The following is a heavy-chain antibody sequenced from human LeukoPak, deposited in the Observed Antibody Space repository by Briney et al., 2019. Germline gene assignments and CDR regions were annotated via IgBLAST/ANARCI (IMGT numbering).Heavy chain of an antibody. Sequence: GASVKVSCKVSGYTVTEFSIHWVRRAPGKGLEWMGGYDPDDAETVFARKFQGRVTMTEDTSTNTAYMELTSLISEDTAVYYCATGQTTPVLVDTLHFWGQGTLVTVSS. CDR2: YDPDDAET. V-gene: IGHV1-24*01. CDR1: GYTVTEFS. CDR3: ATGQTTPVLVDTLHF. J-gene: IGHJ4*02. D-gene: IGHD4-17*01.